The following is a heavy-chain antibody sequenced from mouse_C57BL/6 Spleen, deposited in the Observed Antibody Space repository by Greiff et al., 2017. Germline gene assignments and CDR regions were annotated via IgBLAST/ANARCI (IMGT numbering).Heavy chain of an antibody. V-gene: IGHV7-1*01. Sequence: EVQGVESGGGLVQSGRSLRLSCATSGFTFSDFYMEWVRQAPGKGLEWIAASRNKANDYTTEYSASVKGRFIVSRDTSQSILYLQMNALRAEDTAIYYCARDASGSSYERYFDGWGTGTTVTVSS. CDR3: ARDASGSSYERYFDG. D-gene: IGHD1-1*01. CDR1: GFTFSDFY. J-gene: IGHJ1*03. CDR2: SRNKANDYTT.